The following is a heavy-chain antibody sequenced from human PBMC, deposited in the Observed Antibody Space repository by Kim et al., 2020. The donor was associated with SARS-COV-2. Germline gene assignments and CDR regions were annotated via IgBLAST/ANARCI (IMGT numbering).Heavy chain of an antibody. J-gene: IGHJ4*02. D-gene: IGHD1-26*01. CDR2: INSNTGNP. Sequence: ASVKVSCKASGYTFTSYAMNWVRQAPGQGLEWMGWINSNTGNPTYAQGFTGRFVFSLDTSVSTAYLQISSLKAEDTAVYYCARDFYSGSHRRWYYFDYWGQGTLVTVSS. CDR3: ARDFYSGSHRRWYYFDY. V-gene: IGHV7-4-1*02. CDR1: GYTFTSYA.